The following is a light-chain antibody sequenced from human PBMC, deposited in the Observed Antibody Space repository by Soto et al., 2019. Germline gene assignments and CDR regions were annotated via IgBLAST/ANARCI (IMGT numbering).Light chain of an antibody. J-gene: IGKJ1*01. CDR2: AAS. CDR1: QDIKSY. V-gene: IGKV1-39*01. Sequence: DIQLTQSPSFLSTSVGDRVTIACRASQDIKSYLAWYQQKPGKAPKLLIYAASSLQSGVPSRFSGSGSGTDFTLTISSLQPEDFATYYCQQSYSTPWTFGQGTKVDIK. CDR3: QQSYSTPWT.